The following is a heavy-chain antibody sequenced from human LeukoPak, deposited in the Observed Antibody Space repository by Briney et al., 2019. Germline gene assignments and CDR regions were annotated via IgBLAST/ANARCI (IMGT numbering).Heavy chain of an antibody. Sequence: SETLSLTCTVSAVSISSYYWSWIRQPAGKGLEWISRIFTSGSTNYNPSLKSRVTMSVDATKNQFSLKLSSVTAADTAVYYCARHFYYYYYTDVWGKGTTVTVSS. CDR2: IFTSGST. CDR1: AVSISSYY. J-gene: IGHJ6*03. CDR3: ARHFYYYYYTDV. V-gene: IGHV4-4*07.